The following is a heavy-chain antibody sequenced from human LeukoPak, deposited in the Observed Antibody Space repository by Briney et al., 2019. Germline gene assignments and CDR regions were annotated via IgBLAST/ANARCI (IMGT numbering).Heavy chain of an antibody. CDR3: ARGTRSGGSRNRXDY. CDR2: IIPILGIA. CDR1: GGTFSSYA. V-gene: IGHV1-69*04. D-gene: IGHD2-15*01. J-gene: IGHJ4*02. Sequence: ASVKVSCKASGGTFSSYAISWVRQAPGQGLEWMGRIIPILGIANYAQKFQGRVTITADKSTSTAYMELSSLRSEDTAVYYCARGTRSGGSRNRXDYWGQGTLXTV.